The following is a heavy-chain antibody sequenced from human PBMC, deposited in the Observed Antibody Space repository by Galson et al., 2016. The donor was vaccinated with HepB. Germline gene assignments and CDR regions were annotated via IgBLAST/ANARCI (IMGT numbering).Heavy chain of an antibody. D-gene: IGHD3-10*01. Sequence: SLRLSCAASGFTFSSYFINWFRQAPGKGLEWVSSISSGGSSTYYADSVKGRFTISRDNAKNSLYLQMNSLRAEDTAVYYCARGLYGSGSHYYYYGMEFWGQATTVSVSS. J-gene: IGHJ6*02. CDR2: ISSGGSST. CDR1: GFTFSSYF. V-gene: IGHV3-21*01. CDR3: ARGLYGSGSHYYYYGMEF.